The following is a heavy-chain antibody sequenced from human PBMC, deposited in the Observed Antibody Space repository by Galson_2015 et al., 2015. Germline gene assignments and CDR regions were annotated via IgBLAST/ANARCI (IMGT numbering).Heavy chain of an antibody. Sequence: SLRLSCAASGFTFSSYWMDWVRQAPGKGLVWVSHINRNGSITSYADSVKGRFTISRDNAKNMLYLQMNSLRAEDTAVYYCARNPQGGDGCALDYWGQGTLLTVCS. CDR2: INRNGSIT. CDR3: ARNPQGGDGCALDY. J-gene: IGHJ4*02. V-gene: IGHV3-74*01. CDR1: GFTFSSYW. D-gene: IGHD5-24*01.